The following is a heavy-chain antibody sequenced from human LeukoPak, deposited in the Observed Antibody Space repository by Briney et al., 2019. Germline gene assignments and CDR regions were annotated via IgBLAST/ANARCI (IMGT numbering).Heavy chain of an antibody. D-gene: IGHD1-26*01. CDR3: ARAAYSGRSPYYFDY. CDR2: ISAYNGNT. Sequence: GAPVKVSCKASGYTFTSYGLSWVRQAPGQGLEWMGWISAYNGNTNYAQKLQGRVTLTTDTSTSTAYMELRSLRSDDTAVYYCARAAYSGRSPYYFDYWGQGTLVTVSS. CDR1: GYTFTSYG. J-gene: IGHJ4*02. V-gene: IGHV1-18*01.